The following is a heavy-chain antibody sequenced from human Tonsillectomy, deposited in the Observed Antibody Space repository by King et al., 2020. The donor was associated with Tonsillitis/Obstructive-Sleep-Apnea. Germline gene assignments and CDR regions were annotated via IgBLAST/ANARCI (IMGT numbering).Heavy chain of an antibody. CDR1: GFTFSSYS. CDR2: ISSSSSYI. D-gene: IGHD3-10*01. Sequence: QLVQSGGGLVKPGGSLRLSCAASGFTFSSYSMNWVRQAPGKGLEWVSSISSSSSYIYYADSVKGRFTISRDNAKNSLYLQMNSLRAGDTAVYYCARGPTMVRGVIGGMDVWGQGTTVTVSS. J-gene: IGHJ6*02. CDR3: ARGPTMVRGVIGGMDV. V-gene: IGHV3-21*01.